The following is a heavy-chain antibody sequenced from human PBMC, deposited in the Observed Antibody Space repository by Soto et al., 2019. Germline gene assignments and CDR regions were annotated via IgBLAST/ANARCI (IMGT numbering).Heavy chain of an antibody. D-gene: IGHD6-6*01. CDR1: GFTFSSDG. Sequence: PGGSLRLSCAASGFTFSSDGMHWVRQAPGKGLVWVSRINTDGRGTSYADSVKGRFTISRDNAKNTLYLQMNSLRAEDTAVYYCARVRPRSQSYFDYWGPGIMVTVSS. CDR3: ARVRPRSQSYFDY. V-gene: IGHV3-74*01. J-gene: IGHJ4*02. CDR2: INTDGRGT.